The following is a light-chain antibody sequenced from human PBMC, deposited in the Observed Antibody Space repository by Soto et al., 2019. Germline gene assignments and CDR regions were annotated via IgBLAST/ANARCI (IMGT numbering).Light chain of an antibody. CDR1: QTIGNK. J-gene: IGKJ1*01. CDR2: GAS. V-gene: IGKV3-15*01. Sequence: ELVLTQSPGTLSLSPGERVTLSCRATQTIGNKLAWYLQRPGQAPRLLMYGASTRATDIPARFSGSGSGTEFTLTITGLQSEDFAVYYCQQYNGWPWTFGLGTKVDIK. CDR3: QQYNGWPWT.